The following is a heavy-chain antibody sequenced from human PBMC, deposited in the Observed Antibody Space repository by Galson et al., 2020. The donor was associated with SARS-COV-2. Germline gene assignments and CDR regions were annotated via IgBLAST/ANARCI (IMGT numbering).Heavy chain of an antibody. CDR1: GFSLSNARMG. V-gene: IGHV2-26*01. J-gene: IGHJ6*03. CDR2: IFSHDEK. D-gene: IGHD1-7*01. CDR3: ARSNWNYVGYYYYMDV. Sequence: SGPTLVQPTETLTLTCTVSGFSLSNARMGVSWIRQPPGKALEWLAHIFSHDEKSYSTSLKSRLTISKDTSKSQVVLTMTNMDPVDTATYYCARSNWNYVGYYYYMDVWVKGTTVTVSS.